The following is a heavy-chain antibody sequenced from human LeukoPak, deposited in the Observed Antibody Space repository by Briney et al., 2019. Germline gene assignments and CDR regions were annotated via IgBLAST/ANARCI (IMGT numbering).Heavy chain of an antibody. CDR3: ARDFHYGPAAPYQYYYYYGMDV. Sequence: ASVKVSCKASGYTFTSYGISWVRQAPGQGLEWMGWISAYNGNTNYAQKLQGRVTMTTDTSTSTAYMELRSLRSDDTAVYYCARDFHYGPAAPYQYYYYYGMDVWGQGTTVTVSS. J-gene: IGHJ6*02. CDR1: GYTFTSYG. D-gene: IGHD2-2*01. V-gene: IGHV1-18*01. CDR2: ISAYNGNT.